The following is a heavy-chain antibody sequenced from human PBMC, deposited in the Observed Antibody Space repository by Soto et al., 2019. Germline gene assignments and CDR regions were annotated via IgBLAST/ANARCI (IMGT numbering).Heavy chain of an antibody. CDR3: ARSGIQLWLRSNWFDP. CDR1: GDSVSSNSAA. D-gene: IGHD5-18*01. J-gene: IGHJ5*02. Sequence: KQSQTLSLTCAISGDSVSSNSAAWNWIRQSPSRGLEWLGRTYYRSKWYNDYAVSVKSRITMNPDTSKNQFSLQLNSVTPEDTAVYYCARSGIQLWLRSNWFDPWGQGTLVTVSS. V-gene: IGHV6-1*01. CDR2: TYYRSKWYN.